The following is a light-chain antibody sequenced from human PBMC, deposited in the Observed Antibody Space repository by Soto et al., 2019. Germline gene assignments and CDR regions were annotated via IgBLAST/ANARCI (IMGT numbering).Light chain of an antibody. V-gene: IGKV4-1*01. Sequence: DIVMTQSPDSLAVSLGERVTINCKSSQSVLYSSNNKNYLTWYQQKPGQPPKLLIYWASTRESGVPDRFSGSGSGTDFTLTISSLQAKDVAVYYCQQYYSTPWTFGQGTKVEIK. CDR1: QSVLYSSNNKNY. CDR2: WAS. J-gene: IGKJ1*01. CDR3: QQYYSTPWT.